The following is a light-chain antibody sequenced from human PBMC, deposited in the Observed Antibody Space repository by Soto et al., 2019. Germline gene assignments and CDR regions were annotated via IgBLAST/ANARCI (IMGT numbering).Light chain of an antibody. V-gene: IGKV3D-15*01. CDR1: QSVNIY. J-gene: IGKJ5*01. CDR3: QQRSNWPPIT. Sequence: EIVMTQSPATLSVSPGERATLSCRASQSVNIYLAWYQQKPGQAPRLLIFGASSRATGIPARFSGSGSGTEFNLTISSLQSEDFAVYYCQQRSNWPPITFGQGTRLEF. CDR2: GAS.